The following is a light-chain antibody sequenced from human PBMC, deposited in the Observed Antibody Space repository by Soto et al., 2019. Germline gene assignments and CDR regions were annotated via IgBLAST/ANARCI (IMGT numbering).Light chain of an antibody. CDR2: KAS. J-gene: IGKJ1*01. CDR3: QHYNSYSEA. CDR1: QTISSW. V-gene: IGKV1-5*03. Sequence: DIQMTQSPSTLSGSVGDRVTITCRASQTISSWLAWYQQKPGKAPKLLIYKASTLKSGVPSRFSGSGSGTQVTLTISSLQPDDFATYYCQHYNSYSEAFGQGTKG.